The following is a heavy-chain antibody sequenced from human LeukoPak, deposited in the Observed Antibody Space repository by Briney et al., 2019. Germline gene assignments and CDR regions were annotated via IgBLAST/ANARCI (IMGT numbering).Heavy chain of an antibody. CDR1: GIIFSSYA. CDR2: ISVSGSYI. D-gene: IGHD4-17*01. J-gene: IGHJ3*01. Sequence: GGSLRLSCAASGIIFSSYAMNWVRQAPGKGLEWVSSISVSGSYIHYADSMKGRFTISRDNAKKSVYLHMSRLRAEDTAVYYCARVLGSGDYVANAFDFWGRGTTVSVS. CDR3: ARVLGSGDYVANAFDF. V-gene: IGHV3-21*01.